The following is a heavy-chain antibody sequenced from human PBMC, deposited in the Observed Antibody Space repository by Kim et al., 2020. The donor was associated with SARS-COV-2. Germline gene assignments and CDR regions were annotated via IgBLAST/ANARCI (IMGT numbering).Heavy chain of an antibody. CDR3: ASQYCSSTSCYHWYFDL. J-gene: IGHJ2*01. Sequence: GGSLRLSCAASGFTFSSYSMNWVHQAPGKGLEWVSSISSSSSYIYYADSVKGRFTISRDNAKNSLYLQMNSLRAEDTAVYYCASQYCSSTSCYHWYFDLWGRGTLVTVSS. CDR1: GFTFSSYS. V-gene: IGHV3-21*01. D-gene: IGHD2-2*01. CDR2: ISSSSSYI.